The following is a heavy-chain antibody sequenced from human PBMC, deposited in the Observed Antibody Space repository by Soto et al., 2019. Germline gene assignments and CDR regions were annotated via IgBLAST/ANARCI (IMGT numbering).Heavy chain of an antibody. CDR2: IWYDGSNK. CDR3: ARNGGRDGYNYGYFVY. V-gene: IGHV3-33*01. CDR1: GFTFSSYG. J-gene: IGHJ4*02. Sequence: PGGSLRLSCAASGFTFSSYGMHWVRQAPGKGLEWVAVIWYDGSNKYYADSVKGRFTISRDNSKNTLYLQMNSLRAEDTAVYYCARNGGRDGYNYGYFVYWGQGTLVTVSS. D-gene: IGHD5-12*01.